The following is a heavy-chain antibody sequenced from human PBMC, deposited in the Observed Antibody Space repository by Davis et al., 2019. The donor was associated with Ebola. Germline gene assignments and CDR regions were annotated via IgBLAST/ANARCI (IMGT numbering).Heavy chain of an antibody. CDR1: GFTFSDYY. Sequence: GESLKISCAASGFTFSDYYMSWIRQAPGKGLEWVSYIIGGGRTIYYADPVKGRFTMSRDNAKNSLYLQMNSLRAEDTGVYYCAALRFLEWLSPQEGWFDPWGQGTLVTVSS. CDR3: AALRFLEWLSPQEGWFDP. V-gene: IGHV3-11*04. J-gene: IGHJ5*02. CDR2: IIGGGRTI. D-gene: IGHD3-3*01.